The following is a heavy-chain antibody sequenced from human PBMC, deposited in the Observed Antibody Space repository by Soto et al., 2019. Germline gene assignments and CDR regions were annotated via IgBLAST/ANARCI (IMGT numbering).Heavy chain of an antibody. D-gene: IGHD3-10*01. V-gene: IGHV4-39*02. CDR2: IYYSGST. J-gene: IGHJ3*02. Sequence: TLSLTCTVSGGSISSSSYYWCWILQPPGKGLEWIGSIYYSGSTYYNPSLKSRVTISVDTSKNQFSLKLSSVTAADTAVYYCARDLLLWFGELGAFDIWGQGTMVTVSS. CDR3: ARDLLLWFGELGAFDI. CDR1: GGSISSSSYY.